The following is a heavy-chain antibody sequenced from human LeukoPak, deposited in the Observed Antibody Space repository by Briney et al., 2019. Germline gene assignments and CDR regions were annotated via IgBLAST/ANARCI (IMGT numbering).Heavy chain of an antibody. Sequence: ASVKVSCKASGYTFTSYGISWVRQAPGQGLEWMGWISAYNGNTNYAQKLQGRVTMTTDTSTSTAYMELRSLRSDDTAVYYCARFRSGYCSGGSCSGWFDPWGQGTLVTVSS. J-gene: IGHJ5*02. V-gene: IGHV1-18*01. CDR2: ISAYNGNT. CDR3: ARFRSGYCSGGSCSGWFDP. D-gene: IGHD2-15*01. CDR1: GYTFTSYG.